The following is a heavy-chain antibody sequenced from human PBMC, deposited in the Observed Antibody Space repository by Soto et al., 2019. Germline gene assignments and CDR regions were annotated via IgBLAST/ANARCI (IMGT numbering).Heavy chain of an antibody. Sequence: PGGSLRLSCAASGFTFSSYSMNWVRQAPGKGLEWVSAISYDGSYKYYADSVKGRFTISRDNSKNTLYLQMNSLRAEDTAVYYCARAKGIAVAGTWFDYWGQGTLVTVSS. CDR2: ISYDGSYK. J-gene: IGHJ4*02. V-gene: IGHV3-30*03. CDR1: GFTFSSYS. D-gene: IGHD6-19*01. CDR3: ARAKGIAVAGTWFDY.